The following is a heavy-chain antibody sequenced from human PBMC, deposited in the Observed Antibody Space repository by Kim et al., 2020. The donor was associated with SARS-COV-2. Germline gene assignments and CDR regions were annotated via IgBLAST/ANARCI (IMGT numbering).Heavy chain of an antibody. CDR3: ARNSGSYYYYYGMDV. CDR1: GYTFTSYG. J-gene: IGHJ6*02. D-gene: IGHD1-26*01. V-gene: IGHV1-18*04. CDR2: ISAYNGNT. Sequence: ASVKVSCKASGYTFTSYGISWVRQAPGQGLEWMGWISAYNGNTNYAQKLQGRVTMTRDTSTSTAYMELRSLRSDDTAVYYCARNSGSYYYYYGMDVWGQGTTVTVSS.